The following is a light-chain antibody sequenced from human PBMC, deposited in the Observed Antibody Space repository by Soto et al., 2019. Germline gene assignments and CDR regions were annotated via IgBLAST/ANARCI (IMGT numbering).Light chain of an antibody. CDR2: DTS. J-gene: IGKJ1*01. CDR3: QQRSNWTWT. V-gene: IGKV3-11*01. Sequence: EIVLTQSPATLSLSPGERATLSCRASQSITSYLSWYQQKPGQAPRLLIFDTSSRATGIPARFSGSGSGTDFTLTINNLEPEDFAVYYCQQRSNWTWTFGQGTKVEIK. CDR1: QSITSY.